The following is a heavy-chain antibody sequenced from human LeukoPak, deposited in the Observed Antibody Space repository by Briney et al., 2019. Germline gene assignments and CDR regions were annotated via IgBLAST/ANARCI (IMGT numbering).Heavy chain of an antibody. D-gene: IGHD6-19*01. J-gene: IGHJ4*02. V-gene: IGHV5-51*01. CDR3: ARHSSYTSGWPLDY. CDR2: IYLGDSDT. CDR1: GDNFNRHW. Sequence: GESLKISCKGSGDNFNRHWIGWGRQMSGKGLGWMGIIYLGDSDTRYSPSFQGQITISADKSISTAYLQWSSLKASDTAIYYCARHSSYTSGWPLDYWGQGTLVTVSS.